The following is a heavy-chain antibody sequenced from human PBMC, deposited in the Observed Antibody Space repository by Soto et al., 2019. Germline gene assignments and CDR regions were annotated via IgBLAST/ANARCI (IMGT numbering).Heavy chain of an antibody. CDR2: IKSKTDGGAT. CDR3: ITEMHHTNGNGWYGAFGI. J-gene: IGHJ3*02. V-gene: IGHV3-15*01. CDR1: GLILSNVW. Sequence: EVQLVESGGGLVKPGGSLRLSCAASGLILSNVWMDWVRQAPGRGLEWVGRIKSKTDGGATDFAAPVKGRFTISRDDSRNILFLQMNSLEAEDTAVYYCITEMHHTNGNGWYGAFGIWGQGTMITVSP. D-gene: IGHD6-19*01.